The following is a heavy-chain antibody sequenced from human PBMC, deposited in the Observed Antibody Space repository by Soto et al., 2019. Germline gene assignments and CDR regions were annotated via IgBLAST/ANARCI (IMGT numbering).Heavy chain of an antibody. CDR3: AKGPYGSSSIFHDP. J-gene: IGHJ5*02. D-gene: IGHD6-6*01. CDR2: ISYDGSYK. V-gene: IGHV3-30*18. Sequence: GGSLRLSCAASGFTFSSYGMHWVRQAPGKGLEWVAVISYDGSYKYYADSVKGRFTISRDNSKNTLYLQMNSLRAEDTAVYYCAKGPYGSSSIFHDPWGQGTLVTVSS. CDR1: GFTFSSYG.